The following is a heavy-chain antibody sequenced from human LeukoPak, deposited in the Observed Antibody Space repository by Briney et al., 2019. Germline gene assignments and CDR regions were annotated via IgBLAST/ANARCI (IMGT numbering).Heavy chain of an antibody. J-gene: IGHJ4*02. CDR2: ISLTTTTV. Sequence: PGGSLRLSCAASGFTFSSSYSMNWVRQAPGKGLEWVAHISLTTTTVSYADSVKGRFTMSRDNAKNSLFLQMSSLRAEDTAVYYCARDGDWAFDYWGQGTLVTVSS. CDR1: GFTFSSSYS. D-gene: IGHD2-21*02. V-gene: IGHV3-48*01. CDR3: ARDGDWAFDY.